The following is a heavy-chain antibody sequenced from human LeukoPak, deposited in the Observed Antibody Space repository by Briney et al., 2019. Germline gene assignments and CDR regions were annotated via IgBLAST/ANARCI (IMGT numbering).Heavy chain of an antibody. D-gene: IGHD1-26*01. CDR1: GFTFNSYA. Sequence: GGSLRLSCAASGFTFNSYAMSWVRQAPGKGLEWVSAISGSGGSTYYADSVKGRFTISRDNSKNTLYLQMSSLRAEDTAVYYCAKDYESGSYYYLDYWGEGTVDTVSS. CDR3: AKDYESGSYYYLDY. V-gene: IGHV3-23*01. J-gene: IGHJ4*02. CDR2: ISGSGGST.